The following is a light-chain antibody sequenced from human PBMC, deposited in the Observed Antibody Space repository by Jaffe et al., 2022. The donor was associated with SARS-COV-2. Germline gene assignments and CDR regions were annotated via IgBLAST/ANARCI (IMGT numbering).Light chain of an antibody. CDR1: QSVSNN. J-gene: IGKJ4*01. CDR2: GAS. Sequence: EIVMTQSPATLSVSPGERATLSCRASQSVSNNLAWYQQKPGQAPRLLFYGASTRATGIPAKFSGSGSGTEFTLTISSLQSEDFAIYYCQQYNNWPHTFGGGTKVEIK. V-gene: IGKV3-15*01. CDR3: QQYNNWPHT.